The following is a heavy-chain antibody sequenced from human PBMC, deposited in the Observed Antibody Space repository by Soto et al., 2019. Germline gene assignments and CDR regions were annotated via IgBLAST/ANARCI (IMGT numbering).Heavy chain of an antibody. CDR2: INSDGSST. Sequence: GGSLRLSCAASRFTFSSYWMHWVRQAPGKGLVWVSRINSDGSSTSYADSVKGRFTISRDNAKNTLYLQMNSLRAEDTAVYYCARGNRIAVAVNGIDYWGQGTLVTVSS. J-gene: IGHJ4*02. CDR1: RFTFSSYW. V-gene: IGHV3-74*01. CDR3: ARGNRIAVAVNGIDY. D-gene: IGHD6-19*01.